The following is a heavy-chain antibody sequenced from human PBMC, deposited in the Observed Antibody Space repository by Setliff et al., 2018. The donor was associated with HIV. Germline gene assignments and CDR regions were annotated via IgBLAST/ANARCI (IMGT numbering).Heavy chain of an antibody. J-gene: IGHJ4*02. V-gene: IGHV4-4*09. CDR1: GGSLSSYY. CDR2: IYSSGST. CDR3: ARAYFGSGIYY. Sequence: TLSLTCTVSGGSLSSYYWSWIRQPPGKGLEWLGHIYSSGSTNYNPSLKSRVTISVDTSKNQFSLKLYSVTAADTAVYYCARAYFGSGIYYWGQGTLVTVSS. D-gene: IGHD3-10*01.